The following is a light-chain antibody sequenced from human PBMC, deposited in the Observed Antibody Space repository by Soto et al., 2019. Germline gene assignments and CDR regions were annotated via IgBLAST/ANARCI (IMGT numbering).Light chain of an antibody. V-gene: IGKV1-5*03. Sequence: DIPMTQSPSTLSASVGDRVTITCRASQSISSWLAWYQQKPGKAPTLLIYKASSLESGVPSRFSGSGSGTEFTLTISSLQPDDFATYYCQQYNSYSRTVGQGTKVEIK. CDR2: KAS. J-gene: IGKJ1*01. CDR3: QQYNSYSRT. CDR1: QSISSW.